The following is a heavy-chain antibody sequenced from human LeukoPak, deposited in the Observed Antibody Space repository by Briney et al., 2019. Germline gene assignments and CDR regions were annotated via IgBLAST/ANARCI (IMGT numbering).Heavy chain of an antibody. CDR2: IYPGDSDT. Sequence: GESLKISCKGSGYSFTSYWIGWVRQMPGKGLEWMGIIYPGDSDTRYSPSFQGQVTILADKSISTAYLQWSSLKASDTAMYYCARPPKSSSDAFDIWGQGTMVTVSS. D-gene: IGHD6-6*01. CDR1: GYSFTSYW. V-gene: IGHV5-51*01. CDR3: ARPPKSSSDAFDI. J-gene: IGHJ3*02.